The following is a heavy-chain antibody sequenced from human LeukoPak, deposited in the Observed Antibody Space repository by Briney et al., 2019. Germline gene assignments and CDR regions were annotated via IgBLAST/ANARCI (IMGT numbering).Heavy chain of an antibody. V-gene: IGHV3-11*06. CDR2: ISSSSSYT. CDR3: ARDRRYSSGWVDY. Sequence: GGSLILSCAASGFTFSDYYMSWIRQAPGKGLEWVSYISSSSSYTNYADSVKGRFTISRDNAKNSLYLQMNSLRAEDTAVYYCARDRRYSSGWVDYWGQGTLVTVSS. D-gene: IGHD6-19*01. J-gene: IGHJ4*02. CDR1: GFTFSDYY.